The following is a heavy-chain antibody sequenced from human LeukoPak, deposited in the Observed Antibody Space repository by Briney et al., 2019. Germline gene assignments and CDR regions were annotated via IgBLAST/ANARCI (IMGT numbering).Heavy chain of an antibody. CDR3: AKAMIGSSADGYMSTDWYFDL. J-gene: IGHJ2*01. CDR1: GFTFSNYG. Sequence: GGSLRLSCAASGFTFSNYGMHWVRQAPGKGLEWVAVISYDGSNKYYADSVKGRFTISRDNSKNTLYLQMNSLRAEDTAVNYCAKAMIGSSADGYMSTDWYFDLWGRGTLVTVSS. D-gene: IGHD5-24*01. V-gene: IGHV3-30*18. CDR2: ISYDGSNK.